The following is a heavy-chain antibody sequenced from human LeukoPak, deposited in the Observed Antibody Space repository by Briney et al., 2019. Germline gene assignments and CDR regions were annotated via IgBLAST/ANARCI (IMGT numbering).Heavy chain of an antibody. CDR2: VHNPGTT. J-gene: IGHJ4*02. CDR3: ARQLTGTSQWTFGF. V-gene: IGHV4-39*01. Sequence: WXATVHNPGTTFSNPSLRSRVAISVDTSNNQFSLKLTSVTAADTAVYYCARQLTGTSQWTFGFWGQGALATVSS. D-gene: IGHD2-8*02.